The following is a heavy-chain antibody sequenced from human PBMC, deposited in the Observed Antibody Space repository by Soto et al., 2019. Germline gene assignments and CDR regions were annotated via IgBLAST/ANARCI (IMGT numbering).Heavy chain of an antibody. CDR3: ARDRTTDIVARNQKNYYYYYGMDV. CDR1: GFTFSSYG. J-gene: IGHJ6*02. CDR2: IWYDGSNK. D-gene: IGHD2-15*01. Sequence: SLRLSCAASGFTFSSYGMHWVRQAPGKGLEWVAVIWYDGSNKYYADSVKGRFTISRDNSKNTLYLQMNSLRAEDTAVYYCARDRTTDIVARNQKNYYYYYGMDVWGQGTTVTVSS. V-gene: IGHV3-33*01.